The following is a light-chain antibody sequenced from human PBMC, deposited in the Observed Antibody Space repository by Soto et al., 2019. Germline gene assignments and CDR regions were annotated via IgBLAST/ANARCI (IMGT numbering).Light chain of an antibody. J-gene: IGKJ5*01. Sequence: EIVLAQSPGTLSLSPGERATLSCRAIQSVTNSFLAWYQQKPGQAPRLLIYGASRRATGIPDRFTGSGSGTDFTLTITSLEPEDFAVYFCQQRSNWPRVTFGQGTRLEIK. CDR1: QSVTNSF. V-gene: IGKV3D-20*02. CDR2: GAS. CDR3: QQRSNWPRVT.